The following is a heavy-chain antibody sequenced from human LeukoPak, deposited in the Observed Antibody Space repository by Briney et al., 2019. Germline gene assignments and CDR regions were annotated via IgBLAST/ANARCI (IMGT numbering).Heavy chain of an antibody. V-gene: IGHV3-30*02. D-gene: IGHD6-19*01. CDR1: GFTFSSSG. CDR3: ASSNGYSSGWYLPITDY. CDR2: IRYDGSNK. J-gene: IGHJ4*02. Sequence: GGSLRLSCAASGFTFSSSGMHWVRQAPGKGLEWVAFIRYDGSNKYYADSVKGRFTISRDNSKNTLYLQMNSLRAEDTAVYYCASSNGYSSGWYLPITDYWGQGTLVTVSS.